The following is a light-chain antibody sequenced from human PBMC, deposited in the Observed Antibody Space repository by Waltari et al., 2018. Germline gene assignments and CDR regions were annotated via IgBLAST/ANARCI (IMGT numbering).Light chain of an antibody. V-gene: IGKV2-30*02. J-gene: IGKJ1*01. CDR1: QSLVHRDGNTY. Sequence: DGVMTQSPLSLSVSLGQPASIPCRSIQSLVHRDGNTYLNWFQQRPGQSPRRLIYKVSRRESGVPDRYSGSGSGTDFTLKISRVEAVDVGVYYCMQTTHSPRTFGQGTKVE. CDR2: KVS. CDR3: MQTTHSPRT.